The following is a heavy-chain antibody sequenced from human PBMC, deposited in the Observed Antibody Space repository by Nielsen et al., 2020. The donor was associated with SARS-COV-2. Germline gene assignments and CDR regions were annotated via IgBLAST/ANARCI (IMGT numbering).Heavy chain of an antibody. CDR3: AKRTAADTFQYFFYYGMDV. D-gene: IGHD6-25*01. Sequence: GGSLRLSCAASGFRFSYYAMHWVRQAPGKGLEWVGADSYDGKNQHYADSVKGRFTISKDNSKNTLYLQMDSLRPDDTAVYYCAKRTAADTFQYFFYYGMDVWGQGTTVAVSS. J-gene: IGHJ6*02. CDR2: DSYDGKNQ. V-gene: IGHV3-30*07. CDR1: GFRFSYYA.